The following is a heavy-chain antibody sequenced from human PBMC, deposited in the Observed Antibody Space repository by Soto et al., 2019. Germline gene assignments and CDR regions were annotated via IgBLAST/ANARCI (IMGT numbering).Heavy chain of an antibody. Sequence: SETLSLTCTVSGGSISSYYWSWIRQPAGKGLEWIGRIYTSGSTNYNPSLKSRVTMSVDTSKNQFSLKLSSVTAADTAVYYCAREGEGYDFWSGYYTCYFDYWGQGTLVTVSS. CDR1: GGSISSYY. V-gene: IGHV4-4*07. CDR2: IYTSGST. J-gene: IGHJ4*02. CDR3: AREGEGYDFWSGYYTCYFDY. D-gene: IGHD3-3*01.